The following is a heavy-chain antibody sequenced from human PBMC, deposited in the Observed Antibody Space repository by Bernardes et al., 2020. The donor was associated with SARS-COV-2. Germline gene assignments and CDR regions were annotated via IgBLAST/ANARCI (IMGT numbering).Heavy chain of an antibody. J-gene: IGHJ5*02. V-gene: IGHV3-23*01. Sequence: GGSLRLSCAASGFTFSIYAMSWVRQAPGKGLEWVSAIGGNGDSTYFADPVKGRFAISRDRSKNTLYLQMNSLRADDTAVYYCAKLPYSTSWSVGWFDPWGQGTLVTVSS. D-gene: IGHD6-13*01. CDR2: IGGNGDST. CDR1: GFTFSIYA. CDR3: AKLPYSTSWSVGWFDP.